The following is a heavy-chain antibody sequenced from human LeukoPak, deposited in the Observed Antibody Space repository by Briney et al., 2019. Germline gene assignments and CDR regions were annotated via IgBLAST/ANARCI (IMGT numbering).Heavy chain of an antibody. CDR2: ISSSSSYI. CDR3: ARVGYGSTFYFDY. D-gene: IGHD3-10*01. CDR1: GFTFSSYS. V-gene: IGHV3-21*01. Sequence: GGSLRLSCAASGFTFSSYSMNWVRQAPEKGLEWVSSISSSSSYIYYADSVKGRFTISRDNAKNSLYLQMNSLRAEDTAVYYCARVGYGSTFYFDYWGQGTLVTVSS. J-gene: IGHJ4*02.